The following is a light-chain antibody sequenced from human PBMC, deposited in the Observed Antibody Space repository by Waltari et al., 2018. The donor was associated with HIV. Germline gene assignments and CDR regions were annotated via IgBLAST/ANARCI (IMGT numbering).Light chain of an antibody. CDR2: SNN. CDR1: SSNLRSTT. Sequence: QSVLTQPPSASGTPGQRVTISCSGSSSNLRSTTVNWYQQLPGTAPKLLIYSNNQRPSGVPDRFSGSKSGTSASLAISGLQSEDEADYYCAAWDDSLNGPVFGGGTKLTVL. J-gene: IGLJ3*02. V-gene: IGLV1-44*01. CDR3: AAWDDSLNGPV.